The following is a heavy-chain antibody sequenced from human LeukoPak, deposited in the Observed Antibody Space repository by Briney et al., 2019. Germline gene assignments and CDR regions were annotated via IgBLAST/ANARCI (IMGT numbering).Heavy chain of an antibody. CDR3: ARPGRGVTPDY. CDR1: GGSISSYY. J-gene: IGHJ4*02. V-gene: IGHV4-59*05. CDR2: IYYSGST. D-gene: IGHD3-10*01. Sequence: SETLSLTCTVSGGSISSYYWSWIRQPPGKGLEWIGSIYYSGSTYYNPSLKSRVTISVDTSKHQFSLKLSSVTAADTAVYYCARPGRGVTPDYWGQGTLVTVSS.